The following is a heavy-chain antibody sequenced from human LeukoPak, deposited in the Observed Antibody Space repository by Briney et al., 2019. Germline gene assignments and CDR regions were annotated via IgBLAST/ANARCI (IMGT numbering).Heavy chain of an antibody. CDR3: ARSGGYLLYFDS. CDR2: IYYTGST. D-gene: IGHD5-12*01. V-gene: IGHV4-59*01. Sequence: PSETLSLTCTVSGGSLSTYYWSWIRQPPGKGLEWIGYIYYTGSTNYNPSLKSRVTISVGASKNQFSLQLSSVTAADTAVYYCARSGGYLLYFDSWGQGALVTVSS. CDR1: GGSLSTYY. J-gene: IGHJ4*02.